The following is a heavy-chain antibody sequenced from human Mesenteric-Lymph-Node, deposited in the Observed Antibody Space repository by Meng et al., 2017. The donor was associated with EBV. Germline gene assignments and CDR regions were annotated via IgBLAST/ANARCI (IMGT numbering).Heavy chain of an antibody. CDR2: IVPMFGPA. J-gene: IGHJ5*02. D-gene: IGHD3-16*01. Sequence: QGPLVQSGAELKKPGSSVKVSCKASGGAFRGYAISWVRQAPGQGPEWMGGIVPMFGPASYAKKFQGRVTITADESSSTAYMQLSSLRSDDTAVYYCARGGAGPNWFDPWGQGTLVTVSS. V-gene: IGHV1-69*01. CDR1: GGAFRGYA. CDR3: ARGGAGPNWFDP.